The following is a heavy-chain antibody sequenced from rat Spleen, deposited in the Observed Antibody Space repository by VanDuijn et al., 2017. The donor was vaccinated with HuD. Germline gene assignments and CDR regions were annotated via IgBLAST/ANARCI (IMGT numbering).Heavy chain of an antibody. CDR1: GFSFSDYY. J-gene: IGHJ2*01. Sequence: EVQLEESGGGLVQPGRSLKLSCAASGFSFSDYYMAWVRQAPTKGLEWVASISTGGGNTYYRDSVKGRFTISRDNAKSSLYLQMDSLRSEDTATYYCTTDRAAWWGQGVMVTISS. V-gene: IGHV5-20*01. CDR3: TTDRAAW. CDR2: ISTGGGNT.